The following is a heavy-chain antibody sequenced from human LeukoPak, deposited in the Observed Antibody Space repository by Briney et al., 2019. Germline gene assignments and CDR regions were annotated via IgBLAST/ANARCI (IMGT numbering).Heavy chain of an antibody. CDR1: GYTFTSYG. D-gene: IGHD2-2*01. Sequence: GASVKVSCKASGYTFTSYGISWVRQAPGQGLEWMGWISAYNGNTNYAQKLQGRVTMTTDTSTSTAYMELRSLRSDDTAVYYCARDNIVVVPAAPPGPPDDYWGQGTLVTVSS. J-gene: IGHJ4*02. CDR2: ISAYNGNT. CDR3: ARDNIVVVPAAPPGPPDDY. V-gene: IGHV1-18*01.